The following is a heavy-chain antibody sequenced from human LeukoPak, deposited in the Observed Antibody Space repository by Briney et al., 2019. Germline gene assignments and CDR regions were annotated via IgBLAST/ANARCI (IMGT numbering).Heavy chain of an antibody. CDR1: GYSLTSYF. D-gene: IGHD6-13*01. CDR3: ARGFRGWAATGSVDY. V-gene: IGHV1-46*01. Sequence: ASVKVSCKASGYSLTSYFMHWVRQAPGQGLEWVGVINPSGDGTSYTQKFQGRVTMTRDTSISTAHMELSRLRSDDTAVYYCARGFRGWAATGSVDYWGQGTLVTVSS. CDR2: INPSGDGT. J-gene: IGHJ4*02.